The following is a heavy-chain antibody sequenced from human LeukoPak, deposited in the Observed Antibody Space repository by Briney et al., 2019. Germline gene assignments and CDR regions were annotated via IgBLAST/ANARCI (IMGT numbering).Heavy chain of an antibody. D-gene: IGHD3-3*01. V-gene: IGHV3-64*01. CDR1: GFTFSSYA. Sequence: GGSLRLSCAASGFTFSSYAMRWVRQAPGKGLEYVSAISSNGGSTYYANSVKGRFTISRDNSKNTLYLQMGSLRAEDRARYYCARAYDFWSGLYYYGMDGWGQGPTVTVSS. CDR3: ARAYDFWSGLYYYGMDG. CDR2: ISSNGGST. J-gene: IGHJ6*02.